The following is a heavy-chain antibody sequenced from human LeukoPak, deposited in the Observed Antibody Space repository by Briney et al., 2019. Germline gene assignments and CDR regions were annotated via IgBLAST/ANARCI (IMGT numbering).Heavy chain of an antibody. Sequence: GASVKVSCKASGYTFTSLDINWVRQATGQGLEWMGWMSPNSGNTGYAQKFQGRVTMTRDTSITTAYMELSSLTSEDTAVYYCARGVNAGVDYWGQGTLVTVFS. D-gene: IGHD2-2*01. J-gene: IGHJ4*02. CDR1: GYTFTSLD. CDR2: MSPNSGNT. V-gene: IGHV1-8*01. CDR3: ARGVNAGVDY.